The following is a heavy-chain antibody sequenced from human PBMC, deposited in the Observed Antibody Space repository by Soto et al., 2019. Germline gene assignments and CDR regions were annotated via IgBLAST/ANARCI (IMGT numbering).Heavy chain of an antibody. D-gene: IGHD6-19*01. CDR2: MSGYNGNT. V-gene: IGHV1-18*04. J-gene: IGHJ4*02. Sequence: QVHLVQSGGEVMRPGASVKVSCTASGYTFTDYSINWVRQAPGQGLEGMVRMSGYNGNTNYAQKYQGRVTMTPATVTRRIHMELRSLTADDTAVYFCASVLGIAVAADYWGQGTLVTVSS. CDR3: ASVLGIAVAADY. CDR1: GYTFTDYS.